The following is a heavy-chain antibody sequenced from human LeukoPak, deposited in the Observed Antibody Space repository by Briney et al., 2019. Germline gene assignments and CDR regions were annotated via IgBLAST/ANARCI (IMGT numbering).Heavy chain of an antibody. D-gene: IGHD6-13*01. CDR3: ARGRGSSWYLWWFDP. J-gene: IGHJ5*02. V-gene: IGHV4-34*01. Sequence: PSETLSLTCVVYGGSFSGYYWSWIRQPPGKGLEWIGEINHSGSTNYNPSLKSRVTISVDTSKNQFSLKLSSVTAADTAVYYCARGRGSSWYLWWFDPWGQGTLVTVSS. CDR1: GGSFSGYY. CDR2: INHSGST.